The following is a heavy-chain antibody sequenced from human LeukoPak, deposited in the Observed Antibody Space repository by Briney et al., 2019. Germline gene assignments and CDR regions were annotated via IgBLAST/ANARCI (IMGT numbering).Heavy chain of an antibody. V-gene: IGHV4-59*11. D-gene: IGHD2-2*02. CDR2: IYYSGST. CDR3: ARDRVVPAAIFSGDYYYYYYMDV. Sequence: ETLSLTCTVSGGSISSHYRSWIRQPPGKGLEWIGYIYYSGSTNYNPSLKSRVTISVDTSKNQFSLKLSSVTAADTAVYYCARDRVVPAAIFSGDYYYYYYMDVWGKGTTVTVSS. J-gene: IGHJ6*03. CDR1: GGSISSHY.